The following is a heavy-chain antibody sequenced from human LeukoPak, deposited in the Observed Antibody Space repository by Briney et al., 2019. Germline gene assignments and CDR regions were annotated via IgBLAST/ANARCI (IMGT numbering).Heavy chain of an antibody. CDR1: GFIFSSYG. J-gene: IGHJ4*02. CDR3: ARDRAERNWTYHTLFDS. D-gene: IGHD1-7*01. V-gene: IGHV3-74*01. Sequence: PGGSLRLSCAASGFIFSSYGMHWVRQPPGKGLVWVSRINGDERSRAYADSVKGRFTISRDNSKNTLYLQTNSLRVEGTGTYYCARDRAERNWTYHTLFDSWGQGTPVIVSS. CDR2: INGDERSR.